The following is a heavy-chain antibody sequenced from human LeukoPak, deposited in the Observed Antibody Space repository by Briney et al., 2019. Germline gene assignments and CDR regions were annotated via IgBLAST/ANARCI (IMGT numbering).Heavy chain of an antibody. Sequence: ASVKVSCKASGYTFTGYYMHWVRQAPGQGLEWMGIINPSGGSTSYAQKFQGRVTMTRDMSTSTVYMELSSLRSEDTAVYYCARGGDTMSIAAAGTSWFDPWGQGTLVTVSS. CDR3: ARGGDTMSIAAAGTSWFDP. J-gene: IGHJ5*02. CDR1: GYTFTGYY. CDR2: INPSGGST. V-gene: IGHV1-46*01. D-gene: IGHD6-13*01.